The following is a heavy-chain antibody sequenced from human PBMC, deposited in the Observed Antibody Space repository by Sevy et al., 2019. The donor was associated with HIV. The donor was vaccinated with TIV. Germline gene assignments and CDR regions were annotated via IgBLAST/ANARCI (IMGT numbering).Heavy chain of an antibody. V-gene: IGHV4-59*01. CDR3: ARDLENWGSGAFDI. CDR2: IYYSGST. D-gene: IGHD7-27*01. CDR1: GGSISSYY. Sequence: SETLSLTCTVSGGSISSYYWSWIRQPPGKGLEWIGYIYYSGSTNYNPSLKSRVTISVDTSMNQFALMLSSVTAADTAVYYCARDLENWGSGAFDIWGQGTMVTVSS. J-gene: IGHJ3*02.